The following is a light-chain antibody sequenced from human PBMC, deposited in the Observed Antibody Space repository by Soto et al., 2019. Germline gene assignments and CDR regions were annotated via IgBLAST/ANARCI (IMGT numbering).Light chain of an antibody. V-gene: IGKV3-11*01. Sequence: EIVLTQSPVTLSLSPGERATLSCRASQSVRSYLAWYQQKPGQAPRLLIYDASSRAAGIPTRFSGSGSGTDFTLTISSLEPEDFTLYYCQQRSDWPSTFGGRTKFEIK. CDR1: QSVRSY. CDR3: QQRSDWPST. J-gene: IGKJ4*01. CDR2: DAS.